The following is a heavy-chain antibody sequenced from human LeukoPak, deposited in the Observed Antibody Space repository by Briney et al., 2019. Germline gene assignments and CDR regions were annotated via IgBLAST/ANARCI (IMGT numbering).Heavy chain of an antibody. J-gene: IGHJ6*03. D-gene: IGHD6-13*01. CDR1: GYTFTSYG. CDR2: ISAYNGNT. Sequence: GASVKVSCKASGYTFTSYGISWVRQAPGQGLEWMGWISAYNGNTNYAQKLQGRVTMTTDTSTSTAYMELRSLRSDDTAVYYCARYSSSWSGYYYYYMDVWGKGTTVTISS. V-gene: IGHV1-18*01. CDR3: ARYSSSWSGYYYYYMDV.